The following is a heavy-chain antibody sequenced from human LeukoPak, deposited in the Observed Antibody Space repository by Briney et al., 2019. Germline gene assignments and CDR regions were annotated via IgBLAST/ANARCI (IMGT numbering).Heavy chain of an antibody. CDR2: IIPILGIA. CDR3: ARDFESGVSIAVAEIDY. J-gene: IGHJ4*02. V-gene: IGHV1-69*04. CDR1: GGTFSSYA. Sequence: GASVKVSCKASGGTFSSYAISWVRQAPGQGLEWMGRIIPILGIANYAQKFQGRVTITADKSTSTAYMELSSLRSEDTAVYYCARDFESGVSIAVAEIDYWGQGALVTVSS. D-gene: IGHD6-19*01.